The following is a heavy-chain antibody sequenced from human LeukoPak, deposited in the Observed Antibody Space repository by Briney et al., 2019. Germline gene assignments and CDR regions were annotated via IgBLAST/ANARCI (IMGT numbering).Heavy chain of an antibody. Sequence: SETLSLTCTVSGGSISSYYWSWIRQPPGKGLEWIGYIYYSGSTNYNPSLKSRVTISVDTSKNQFSPKLSSVTAADTAVYYCAGVEGGSGSYYMDVWGKGTTVTVSS. J-gene: IGHJ6*03. D-gene: IGHD3-10*01. CDR1: GGSISSYY. CDR3: AGVEGGSGSYYMDV. CDR2: IYYSGST. V-gene: IGHV4-59*01.